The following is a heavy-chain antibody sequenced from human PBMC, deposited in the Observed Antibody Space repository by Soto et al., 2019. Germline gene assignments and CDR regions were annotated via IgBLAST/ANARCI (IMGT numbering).Heavy chain of an antibody. CDR1: GGSISSYY. Sequence: PSETLSLTCTVSGGSISSYYWSWIRQPPGKGLEWIGYIYYSGSTNYNPSLKSRVTISVDTSKNQFSLKLSSVTAADTAVYYCARADDIVAPYYYSGMDVWGQGTTVTVS. J-gene: IGHJ6*02. CDR2: IYYSGST. D-gene: IGHD5-12*01. V-gene: IGHV4-59*01. CDR3: ARADDIVAPYYYSGMDV.